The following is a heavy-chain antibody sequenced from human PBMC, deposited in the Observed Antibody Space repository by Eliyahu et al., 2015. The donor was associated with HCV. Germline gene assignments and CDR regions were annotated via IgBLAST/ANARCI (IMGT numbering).Heavy chain of an antibody. CDR3: ATDVEIVVVAPATPDY. CDR1: GFXXXXWG. CDR2: ISYNGNNK. J-gene: IGHJ4*02. Sequence: QVHLVESGGGVVQPGRSLRLSCAASGFXXXXWGMHWVRQAPGKGLEWVASISYNGNNKYYGDSVKGRFTISRDNSKNTLYLEVNSLRAEDTALYYCATDVEIVVVAPATPDYWGQGTLVTVPS. V-gene: IGHV3-30*03. D-gene: IGHD2-21*01.